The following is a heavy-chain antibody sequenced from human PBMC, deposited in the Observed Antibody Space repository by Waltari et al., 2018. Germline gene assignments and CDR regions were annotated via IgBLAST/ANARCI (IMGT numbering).Heavy chain of an antibody. Sequence: EVQLVESGGGLIQPGGSLRLSCAASGFTVSSNYMSWVRQAPGKGLEWVSVIYSGGSKYYADSVQGRFTIYRDNSKNTLYLQMNSLRAEDTAVYYCARERNGGDYYYYYYGMDVWGQGTTVTVSS. D-gene: IGHD4-17*01. CDR1: GFTVSSNY. V-gene: IGHV3-53*01. CDR3: ARERNGGDYYYYYYGMDV. J-gene: IGHJ6*02. CDR2: IYSGGSK.